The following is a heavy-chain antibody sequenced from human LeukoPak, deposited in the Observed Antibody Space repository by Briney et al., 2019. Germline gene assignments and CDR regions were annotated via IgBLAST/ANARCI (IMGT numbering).Heavy chain of an antibody. CDR2: ISPYNGNT. CDR1: GYTFNTYS. D-gene: IGHD3-22*01. V-gene: IGHV1-18*01. Sequence: ASVKVSCKASGYTFNTYSITWVRQAPGQGLEWMGWISPYNGNTNYAQKFQGRVTLTTDTSTSTAYMELRSLRSDDTAVYYCARGPHERSGYPDDWGQGTLVTVSS. CDR3: ARGPHERSGYPDD. J-gene: IGHJ4*02.